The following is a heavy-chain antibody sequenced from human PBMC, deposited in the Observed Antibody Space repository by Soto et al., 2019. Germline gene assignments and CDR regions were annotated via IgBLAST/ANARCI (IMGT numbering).Heavy chain of an antibody. CDR3: ARDLGGYDILTGYYPDFDY. J-gene: IGHJ4*02. V-gene: IGHV3-33*01. Sequence: GSLRLSCAASGFTFSSYGMHWVRQAPGKGLEWVAVIWYDGSNKYYADSVKGRFTISRDNSKNTLYLQMNSLRAEDTAVYYCARDLGGYDILTGYYPDFDYWGQGTLVTVS. CDR1: GFTFSSYG. D-gene: IGHD3-9*01. CDR2: IWYDGSNK.